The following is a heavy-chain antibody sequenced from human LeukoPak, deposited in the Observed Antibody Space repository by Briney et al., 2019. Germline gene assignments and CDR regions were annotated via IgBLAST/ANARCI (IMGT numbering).Heavy chain of an antibody. CDR2: IYYSGST. D-gene: IGHD6-19*01. CDR3: ASTSSEPLYYFDY. CDR1: GGSISSSSYY. J-gene: IGHJ4*02. Sequence: SETLSLTCTASGGSISSSSYYWGWIRQPPGKGLEWIGSIYYSGSTYYNPSLKSRVTISVDTSKNQFSLKLSSVTAADTAVYYCASTSSEPLYYFDYWGQGTLVTVSS. V-gene: IGHV4-39*01.